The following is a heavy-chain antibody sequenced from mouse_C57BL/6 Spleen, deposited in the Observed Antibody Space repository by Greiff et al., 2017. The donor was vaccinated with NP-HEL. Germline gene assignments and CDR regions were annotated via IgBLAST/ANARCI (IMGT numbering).Heavy chain of an antibody. Sequence: VQLQESGAELVKPGASVKISCKASGYAFSSYWMNWVKQRPGKGLEWIGQIYPGDGDTNYNGKFKGKATLTADKSSSTAYMQLSSLTSEDSAVYFCARAVGRNYFDYWGQGTTLTVSS. CDR3: ARAVGRNYFDY. CDR1: GYAFSSYW. J-gene: IGHJ2*01. V-gene: IGHV1-80*01. D-gene: IGHD1-1*01. CDR2: IYPGDGDT.